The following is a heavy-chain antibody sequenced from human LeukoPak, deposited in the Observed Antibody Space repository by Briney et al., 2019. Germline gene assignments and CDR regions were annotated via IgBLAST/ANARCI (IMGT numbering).Heavy chain of an antibody. CDR2: INHNGNVN. CDR3: ARGGGLDV. Sequence: GGSLRLSCAASGFTFSSYWMKGARQAPGKGLEWVASINHNGNVNYYVDSVKGRFTISRDNAKNSLYLQMSNLRAEDTGVYFCARGGGLDVWGQGATVTVSS. J-gene: IGHJ6*02. D-gene: IGHD3-16*01. V-gene: IGHV3-7*03. CDR1: GFTFSSYW.